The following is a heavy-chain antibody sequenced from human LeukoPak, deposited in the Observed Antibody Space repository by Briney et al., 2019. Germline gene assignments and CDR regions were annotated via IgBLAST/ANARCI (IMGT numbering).Heavy chain of an antibody. Sequence: ASVKLSCKASGYTFTGYYMHWGRQSPGQGLEGMRRINPNIAGTTYAKKLQCRVTMTGDTSRRTAYTEWSRLRCADQAVYYCARERDTAQMDVWGKGTTVTVSS. D-gene: IGHD5-18*01. CDR1: GYTFTGYY. CDR3: ARERDTAQMDV. CDR2: INPNIAGT. J-gene: IGHJ6*04. V-gene: IGHV1-2*06.